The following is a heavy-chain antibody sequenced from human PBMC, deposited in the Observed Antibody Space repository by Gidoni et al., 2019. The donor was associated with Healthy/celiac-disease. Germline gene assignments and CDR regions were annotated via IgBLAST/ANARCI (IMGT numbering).Heavy chain of an antibody. V-gene: IGHV3-13*01. D-gene: IGHD4-17*01. J-gene: IGHJ4*02. Sequence: EVQLVESGGGLVQPGGSLSLSCAASDFTFSSYDMHWVRQATGKGLEWVSASGTAGDTYYPGYVKGRFNISRENAKNSLYLQMNSLRAGDTAVYYWARAAYGDYAFDYWGQGTLVTVSS. CDR1: DFTFSSYD. CDR3: ARAAYGDYAFDY. CDR2: SGTAGDT.